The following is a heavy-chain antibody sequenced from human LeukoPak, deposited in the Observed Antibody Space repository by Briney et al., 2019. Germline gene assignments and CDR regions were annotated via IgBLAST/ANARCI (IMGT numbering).Heavy chain of an antibody. Sequence: GGSLRLSCRASGFMFSHYGMHWVRQAPGKGLEWVAVIQNDASTRNYVDSVKGRFTISRDNSENTVFLQMDSLRVEDTAVYYCARELSQIVWGGLDYGGQGTLVSVSS. CDR2: IQNDASTR. V-gene: IGHV3-33*05. D-gene: IGHD2-21*01. CDR3: ARELSQIVWGGLDY. CDR1: GFMFSHYG. J-gene: IGHJ4*02.